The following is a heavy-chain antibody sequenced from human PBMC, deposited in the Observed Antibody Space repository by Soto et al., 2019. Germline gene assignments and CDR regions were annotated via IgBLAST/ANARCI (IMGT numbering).Heavy chain of an antibody. CDR2: IYYSGST. CDR1: GGSISSYY. CDR3: ARDERDSSWQIIDY. J-gene: IGHJ4*02. D-gene: IGHD6-13*01. Sequence: SETLSLTCTVSGGSISSYYWSWIRQPPGKGLEWIGYIYYSGSTNYNPSLKSRVTISVDTSKNQFSLKLSSVTAADTAVYYCARDERDSSWQIIDYWGQGTLVTVSS. V-gene: IGHV4-59*01.